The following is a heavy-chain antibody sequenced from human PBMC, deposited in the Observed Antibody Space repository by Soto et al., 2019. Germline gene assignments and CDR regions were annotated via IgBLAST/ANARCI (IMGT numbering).Heavy chain of an antibody. Sequence: SQTLSLTCAISGDSVSSNSAAWNWIRQSPSRGLEWLGRTYYRSKWYNDYAVSVKSRITINPDTSKNQFSLQLNSVTPEDTAMYYCARVDLEAAAGTKWFDPWGQGTLVTVSS. D-gene: IGHD6-13*01. CDR3: ARVDLEAAAGTKWFDP. J-gene: IGHJ5*02. CDR1: GDSVSSNSAA. CDR2: TYYRSKWYN. V-gene: IGHV6-1*01.